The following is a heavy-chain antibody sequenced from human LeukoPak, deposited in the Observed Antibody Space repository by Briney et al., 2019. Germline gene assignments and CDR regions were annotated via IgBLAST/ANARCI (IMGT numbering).Heavy chain of an antibody. CDR3: ARGAPIAAAGTFDY. CDR1: GGSISSGGYY. CDR2: IYYSGST. J-gene: IGHJ4*02. V-gene: IGHV4-31*03. D-gene: IGHD6-13*01. Sequence: SQTLSLTCTVSGGSISSGGYYWSWIRQHPGKGLEWIGYIYYSGSTYYNPSLKSRVTISVDTSKNQFSLKLSSVTAADTAVYYCARGAPIAAAGTFDYWGQGTLVTVSS.